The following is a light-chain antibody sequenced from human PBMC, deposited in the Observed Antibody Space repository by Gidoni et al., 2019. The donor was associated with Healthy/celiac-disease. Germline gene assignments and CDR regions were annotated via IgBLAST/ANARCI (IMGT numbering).Light chain of an antibody. CDR3: QAWDSSTYV. CDR1: KLGDKY. Sequence: YELTQPPSVSVSPGQTASITCSGDKLGDKYACWYQQKPGQSPVLVIYQDSKRPSGIPERFSGSNSGNTATLTISGTQAMDEADYYCQAWDSSTYVFGTGTKVTVL. V-gene: IGLV3-1*01. J-gene: IGLJ1*01. CDR2: QDS.